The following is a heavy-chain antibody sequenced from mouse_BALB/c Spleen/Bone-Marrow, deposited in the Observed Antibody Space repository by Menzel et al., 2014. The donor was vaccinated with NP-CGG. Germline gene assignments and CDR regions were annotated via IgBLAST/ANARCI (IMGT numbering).Heavy chain of an antibody. D-gene: IGHD2-1*01. CDR2: INPSTGYT. Sequence: QVQLQQSGAELAKPGASVKMSRKASGYTFTNYWMHWVKQRPGQGLGWIGYINPSTGYTEYNQKFKDKATLTADKSSSTAYMQLSSLTSEDSAVYYCARDGNYAVLDYWGQGTSVTVSS. J-gene: IGHJ4*01. CDR3: ARDGNYAVLDY. CDR1: GYTFTNYW. V-gene: IGHV1-7*01.